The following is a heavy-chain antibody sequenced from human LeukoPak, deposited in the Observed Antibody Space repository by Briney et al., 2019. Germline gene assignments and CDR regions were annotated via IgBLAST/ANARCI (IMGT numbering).Heavy chain of an antibody. Sequence: GGSLRLFCAVSGFTSGFTFSNSWMSWVRQAPGKGLEWVAHIKQDGSGNCYVDSVKGRFTISRDNAKSSLYLQMNSLRVEDTAVYYCAKGRDGGSYLTTFDYWGQGTLVTVPS. CDR3: AKGRDGGSYLTTFDY. D-gene: IGHD1-26*01. CDR1: GFTSGFTFSNSW. V-gene: IGHV3-7*01. J-gene: IGHJ4*02. CDR2: IKQDGSGN.